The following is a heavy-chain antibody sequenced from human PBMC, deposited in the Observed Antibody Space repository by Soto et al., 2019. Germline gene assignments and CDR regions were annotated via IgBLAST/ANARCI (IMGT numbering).Heavy chain of an antibody. CDR1: GGSISSGVYY. J-gene: IGHJ5*02. CDR2: IYHSGST. V-gene: IGHV4-30-4*01. Sequence: QVQLQESGPGLVKPSQTLSLTCTVSGGSISSGVYYWSWIRQPPGKGLEWIGYIYHSGSTYYNPSLASCVTVSVDTSNNQFSLKVSSVSAADTAVYYCARAMNLASSYNWFDPWGQGTLVTVSS. CDR3: ARAMNLASSYNWFDP.